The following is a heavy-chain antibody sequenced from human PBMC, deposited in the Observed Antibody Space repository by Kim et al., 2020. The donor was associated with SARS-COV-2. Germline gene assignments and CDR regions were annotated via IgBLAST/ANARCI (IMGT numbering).Heavy chain of an antibody. CDR3: APPCSGGSCYSGY. Sequence: GGSLRLSCAASGFTFSSYAMSWVRQAPGKGLEWVSAISGSGGSTYYADSVKGRFTISRDNSKNTLYLQMNSLRAEDTAVYYCAPPCSGGSCYSGYWGQGTLVTVSS. J-gene: IGHJ4*02. V-gene: IGHV3-23*01. D-gene: IGHD2-15*01. CDR1: GFTFSSYA. CDR2: ISGSGGST.